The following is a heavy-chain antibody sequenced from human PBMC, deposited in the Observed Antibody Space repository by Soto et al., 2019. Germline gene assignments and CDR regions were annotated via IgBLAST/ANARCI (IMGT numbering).Heavy chain of an antibody. Sequence: PSETLSLTCAVYGGSFSGYYWSWIRQPPGKGLEWIGEINHSGSTNYNPSLKSRVTISVDTSKNQFSLKLSSVTAADTAVYYCAREVHRDYYDSSGYYYTGWFFDYWGQGTLVTVSS. CDR1: GGSFSGYY. D-gene: IGHD3-22*01. CDR2: INHSGST. J-gene: IGHJ4*02. V-gene: IGHV4-34*01. CDR3: AREVHRDYYDSSGYYYTGWFFDY.